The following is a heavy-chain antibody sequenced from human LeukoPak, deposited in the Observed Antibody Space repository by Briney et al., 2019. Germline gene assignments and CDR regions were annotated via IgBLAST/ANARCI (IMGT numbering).Heavy chain of an antibody. D-gene: IGHD4-23*01. CDR2: ISGSGGST. CDR3: TRVDYGGNLDY. V-gene: IGHV3-23*01. CDR1: GFTFSSYA. J-gene: IGHJ4*02. Sequence: PGGSLRLSCAASGFTFSSYAMSWVRQAPGKGLEWVSAISGSGGSTSYAQRFQGRVTMTRDTSTSTVYMELSSLRSEDTAVYYCTRVDYGGNLDYWGQGTLVTVSS.